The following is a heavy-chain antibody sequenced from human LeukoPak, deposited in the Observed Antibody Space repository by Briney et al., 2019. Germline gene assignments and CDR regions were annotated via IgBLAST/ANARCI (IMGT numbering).Heavy chain of an antibody. CDR1: GGSISSGSYY. CDR2: IYTSGST. D-gene: IGHD1-26*01. V-gene: IGHV4-61*02. Sequence: PSETLSLTCTVSGGSISSGSYYWSWIRQPAGKGLEWIGRIYTSGSTNYNPSLKSRVTISVDTSKNQFSLKLSSVTAADTAVYYCARERGGYPWYFDYWGQGTLVTVSS. J-gene: IGHJ4*02. CDR3: ARERGGYPWYFDY.